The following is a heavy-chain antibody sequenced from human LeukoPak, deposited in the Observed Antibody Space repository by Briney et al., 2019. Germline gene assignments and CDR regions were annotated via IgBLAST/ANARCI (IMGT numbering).Heavy chain of an antibody. D-gene: IGHD3-22*01. CDR1: GFTFDDYA. J-gene: IGHJ3*02. Sequence: SLRLSCAASGFTFDDYAMHWVRQAPGKGLEWVSGISWNSGSIGYADSVKGRFTISRDNAKNSLYLQMNSLRAEDTAVYYCARRYYYDSSGYYYGDAFDIWGQGTMVTVSS. CDR2: ISWNSGSI. V-gene: IGHV3-9*01. CDR3: ARRYYYDSSGYYYGDAFDI.